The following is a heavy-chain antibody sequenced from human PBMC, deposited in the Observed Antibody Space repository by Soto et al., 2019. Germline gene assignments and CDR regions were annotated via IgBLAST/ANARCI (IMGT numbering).Heavy chain of an antibody. Sequence: QVQLVQSGAEVKKPESSVKVSCKAPVGTFSTSAISWVRQAPGQGLEWMGGLIPMFGTANYAQRFQDRVTITADESTNTVYMELSSLRSEDTAVYFCASGIQLWLRRINNGYSGWGQGTLVTVSS. CDR2: LIPMFGTA. CDR3: ASGIQLWLRRINNGYSG. CDR1: VGTFSTSA. D-gene: IGHD5-18*01. J-gene: IGHJ4*02. V-gene: IGHV1-69*12.